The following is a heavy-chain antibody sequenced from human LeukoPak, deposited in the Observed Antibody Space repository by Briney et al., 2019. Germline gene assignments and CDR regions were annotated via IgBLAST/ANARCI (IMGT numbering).Heavy chain of an antibody. V-gene: IGHV3-23*01. CDR2: ISGSGGST. CDR3: AKDRALEAVTGLTKYFDL. J-gene: IGHJ2*01. Sequence: GGSLRLSCAASGFTFSSYAMSWVRQAPGKGLEWVSAISGSGGSTYYADSVKGRFTISRDNSKNTLYLQMNSLRAEDTAVYYCAKDRALEAVTGLTKYFDLWGRGTLVTVSS. CDR1: GFTFSSYA. D-gene: IGHD6-19*01.